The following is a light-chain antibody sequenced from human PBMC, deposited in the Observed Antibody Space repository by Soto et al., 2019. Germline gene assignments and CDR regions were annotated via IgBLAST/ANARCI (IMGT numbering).Light chain of an antibody. CDR1: SNDVGGYNY. CDR3: SSYTTSSTYV. V-gene: IGLV2-14*01. Sequence: QSALTQPASVSGSPGQSITISCTGTSNDVGGYNYVSWYQQHLGKAPKLMIYEVSNRPSGISNRFSGSKSGNAASLTVSGLQAEDEADYYCSSYTTSSTYVFGTGTKV. CDR2: EVS. J-gene: IGLJ1*01.